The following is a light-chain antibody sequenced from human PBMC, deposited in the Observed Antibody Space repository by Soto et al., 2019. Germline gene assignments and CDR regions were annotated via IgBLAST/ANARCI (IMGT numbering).Light chain of an antibody. CDR1: QSVSSNY. Sequence: IVLPQSPGTLSLSPGERGNLSCRASQSVSSNYLAWYQQKPGQAPSLRIYSAFSWATGIPDRFSDTGSGTDFTLASGSLEPEDWAEYYCQYYGSSPWTVGQGTKVEIK. CDR2: SAF. CDR3: QYYGSSPWT. V-gene: IGKV3-20*01. J-gene: IGKJ1*01.